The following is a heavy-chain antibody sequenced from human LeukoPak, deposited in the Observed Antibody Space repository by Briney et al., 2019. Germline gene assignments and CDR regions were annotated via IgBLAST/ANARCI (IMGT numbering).Heavy chain of an antibody. Sequence: GGSLRLSCAPSRNDHMHWVRQAPGKGLEWVAFIRYDGSNKYYADSVKGRFTISRDNSKNTLYLQMNSLRAEDTAVYYCAITGIAAAGPFDYWGQGTLVTVSS. CDR2: IRYDGSNK. CDR3: AITGIAAAGPFDY. CDR1: RNDH. J-gene: IGHJ4*02. D-gene: IGHD6-13*01. V-gene: IGHV3-30*02.